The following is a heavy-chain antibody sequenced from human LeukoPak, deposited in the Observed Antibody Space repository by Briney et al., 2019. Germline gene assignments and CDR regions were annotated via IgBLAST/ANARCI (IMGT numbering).Heavy chain of an antibody. Sequence: GGSLRLSCAAPGFTSSNYGMSWVRQAPGKGLEWVSVISGSGANTYYADSVKGRFTISRDNAKNSLYLQMNSLRAEDTAVYYCAREPRGIFGVVPKNWFDPWGQGTLVTVSS. CDR1: GFTSSNYG. CDR2: ISGSGANT. CDR3: AREPRGIFGVVPKNWFDP. J-gene: IGHJ5*02. V-gene: IGHV3-23*01. D-gene: IGHD3-3*01.